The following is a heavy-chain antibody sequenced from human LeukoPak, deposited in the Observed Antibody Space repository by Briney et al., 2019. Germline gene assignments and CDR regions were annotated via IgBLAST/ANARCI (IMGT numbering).Heavy chain of an antibody. Sequence: GGSLRLSCAASGFIFNNYWMHWVRQVPGKGLEWVSTVSGSGVSTYYTDSVKGRFTISRDNSKNTLYLQMNSLRAEDTAVYYCAILGITMVRGEGLDFWGQGTLVTVSS. CDR3: AILGITMVRGEGLDF. D-gene: IGHD3-10*01. J-gene: IGHJ4*02. CDR2: VSGSGVST. V-gene: IGHV3-23*01. CDR1: GFIFNNYW.